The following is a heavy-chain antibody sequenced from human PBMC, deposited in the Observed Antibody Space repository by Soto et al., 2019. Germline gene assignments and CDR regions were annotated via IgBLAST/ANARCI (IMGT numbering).Heavy chain of an antibody. D-gene: IGHD1-20*01. J-gene: IGHJ4*02. CDR1: VGSCNIGSYY. V-gene: IGHV4-61*01. Sequence: SETLYLTCTVSVGSCNIGSYYWSWIRQPPGKGLEWIGYIYYSGSTNYNPSLKSRVTISVDTSKNQFSLKPSSVTAADTAVYYCARDSITGTYDYWGQGTLVTVSS. CDR3: ARDSITGTYDY. CDR2: IYYSGST.